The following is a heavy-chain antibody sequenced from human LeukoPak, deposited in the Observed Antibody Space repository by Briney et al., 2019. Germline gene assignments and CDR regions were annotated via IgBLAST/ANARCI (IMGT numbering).Heavy chain of an antibody. D-gene: IGHD5-18*01. CDR2: MNPSSGDS. CDR1: GYTFTGYY. V-gene: IGHV1-2*06. J-gene: IGHJ4*02. Sequence: GASVKVSCKASGYTFTGYYIHWVRQAPGQGLEWMGRMNPSSGDSNYAQKFQGRVTMTRDTSTSTVYMELSSLRSEDTAVYYCARDYPVDTAMVEDYWGQGTLVTVSS. CDR3: ARDYPVDTAMVEDY.